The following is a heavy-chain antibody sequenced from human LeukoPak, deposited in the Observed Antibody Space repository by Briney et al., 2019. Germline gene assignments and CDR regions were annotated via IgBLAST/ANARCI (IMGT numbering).Heavy chain of an antibody. V-gene: IGHV1-2*02. CDR3: ARDRSSSSSWDAFDI. Sequence: ASVKVSCKASGYTFTGYYMHWVRQAPGQGLEWMGWINPNRGGTNYAQKFQGRVTMTRDTSISTAYMELSRLRSDDTAVYYCARDRSSSSSWDAFDIWGQGTMVTVSS. CDR1: GYTFTGYY. D-gene: IGHD6-6*01. J-gene: IGHJ3*02. CDR2: INPNRGGT.